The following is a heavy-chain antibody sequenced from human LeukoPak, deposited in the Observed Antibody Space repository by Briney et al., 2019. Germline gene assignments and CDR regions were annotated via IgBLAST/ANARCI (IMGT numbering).Heavy chain of an antibody. CDR3: ATLHLVGATTFYYYYYYGMDV. CDR2: IYYSGST. CDR1: GGSISSYY. D-gene: IGHD1-26*01. Sequence: SETLSLTCTVSGGSISSYYWSWIRRPPGKGLEWIGYIYYSGSTNYNPSLKSRVTISVDTSKNQFSLKLSSVTAADTAVYYCATLHLVGATTFYYYYYYGMDVWGQGTTVTVSS. V-gene: IGHV4-59*01. J-gene: IGHJ6*02.